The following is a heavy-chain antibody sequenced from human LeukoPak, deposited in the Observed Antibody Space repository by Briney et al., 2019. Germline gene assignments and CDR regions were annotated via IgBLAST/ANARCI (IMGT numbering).Heavy chain of an antibody. D-gene: IGHD6-19*01. CDR1: GYSISTGYY. J-gene: IGHJ4*02. Sequence: PSETLSLTCTVSGYSISTGYYWGWIRQPPGKGLEWIGSIYHSGISYYNPSLKSRVTISLDTSKNQFSLKLSSVTAADTAVYYCARDGSGWSRADYWGQGTLVTVSS. CDR3: ARDGSGWSRADY. V-gene: IGHV4-38-2*02. CDR2: IYHSGIS.